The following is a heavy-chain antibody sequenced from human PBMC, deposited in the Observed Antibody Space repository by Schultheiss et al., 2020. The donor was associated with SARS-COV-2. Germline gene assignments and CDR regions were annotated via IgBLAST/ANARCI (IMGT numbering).Heavy chain of an antibody. CDR3: TTGSPVGANDFDY. CDR2: IKSKTDGGTT. J-gene: IGHJ4*02. CDR1: GFTFSSYA. V-gene: IGHV3-15*01. D-gene: IGHD1-26*01. Sequence: GGSLRLSCAASGFTFSSYAMSWVRQAPGKGLEWVGRIKSKTDGGTTDYAAPVKGRFTISRDDSKNTLYLQMNSLKTEDTAVYYCTTGSPVGANDFDYWGQGTLVTVSS.